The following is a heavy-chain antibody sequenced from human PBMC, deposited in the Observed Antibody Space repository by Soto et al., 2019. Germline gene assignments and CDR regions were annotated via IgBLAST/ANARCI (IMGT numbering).Heavy chain of an antibody. CDR1: GYTFTSYA. Sequence: ASVKVSCKASGYTFTSYAMQWVRQAPGQRLEWMGWINAGNGNTKYSQKFQGRVTITRDTSASTAYMELSSLRSEDTAVYYCARDLPLDCSGGSSYPAGDYYYGMDVWGQGTTVTVYS. J-gene: IGHJ6*02. D-gene: IGHD2-15*01. V-gene: IGHV1-3*01. CDR3: ARDLPLDCSGGSSYPAGDYYYGMDV. CDR2: INAGNGNT.